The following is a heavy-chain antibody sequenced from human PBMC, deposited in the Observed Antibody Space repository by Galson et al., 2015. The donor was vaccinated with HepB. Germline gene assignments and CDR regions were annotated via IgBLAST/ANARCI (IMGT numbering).Heavy chain of an antibody. CDR3: ANSARVDTVVTFIDY. CDR1: GFTFRSYA. Sequence: SLRLSCAASGFTFRSYAMSWVRQAPGKGLEWVSGISGSGGSTHYAGSVKGRFTISRDNSKNTLYLQMNSLRAEDTAEYYCANSARVDTVVTFIDYWGQGTLVTVSS. V-gene: IGHV3-23*01. D-gene: IGHD4-23*01. J-gene: IGHJ4*02. CDR2: ISGSGGST.